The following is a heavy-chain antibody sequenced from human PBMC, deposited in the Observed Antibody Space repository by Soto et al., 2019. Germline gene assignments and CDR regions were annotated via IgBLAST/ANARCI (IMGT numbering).Heavy chain of an antibody. V-gene: IGHV1-18*01. J-gene: IGHJ5*02. CDR2: ISAYNGNT. CDR3: ARGSQKCSSTSCYFWMDWFDP. D-gene: IGHD2-2*01. Sequence: GASVKVSCKASGYTFTSYGISWVRQAPGQGLEWMGWISAYNGNTNYAQKLQGRVTMTTDTSTSTAYMELRSLRSDDTAVYYCARGSQKCSSTSCYFWMDWFDPWGQGTLVTVSS. CDR1: GYTFTSYG.